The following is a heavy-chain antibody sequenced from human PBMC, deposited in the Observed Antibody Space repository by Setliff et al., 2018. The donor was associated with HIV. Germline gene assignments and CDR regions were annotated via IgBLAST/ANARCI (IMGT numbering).Heavy chain of an antibody. Sequence: PSETLSLTCTVSAGSIRSSTYYWAWIRQPPGKGLEWIGYVSSIGNTNYNPSLKSRVTISVDTSKNQFSLQLNSVTAADTAVYYCARDSNADRHTWYFDLWGRGTLVTVSS. J-gene: IGHJ2*01. CDR2: VSSIGNT. CDR1: AGSIRSSTYY. V-gene: IGHV4-61*05. CDR3: ARDSNADRHTWYFDL. D-gene: IGHD7-27*01.